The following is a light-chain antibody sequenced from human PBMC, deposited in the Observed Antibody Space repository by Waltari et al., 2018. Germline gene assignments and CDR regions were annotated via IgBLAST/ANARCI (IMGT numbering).Light chain of an antibody. V-gene: IGKV1-8*01. J-gene: IGKJ3*01. CDR3: QQYYSYPPFT. Sequence: AIRITQSPSSLSASTGASFTITCRASQGISSYLAWYQQKPGKAPKLLIYAASTLQSGVPSRFSGSGSGTDFTLTISCLQSEDFATYYCQQYYSYPPFTFGPGTKVDIK. CDR1: QGISSY. CDR2: AAS.